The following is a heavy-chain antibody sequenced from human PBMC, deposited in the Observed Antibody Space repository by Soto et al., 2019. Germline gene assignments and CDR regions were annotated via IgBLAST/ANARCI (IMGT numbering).Heavy chain of an antibody. CDR3: AKDLIDYSNSYFDY. J-gene: IGHJ4*02. V-gene: IGHV3-23*01. Sequence: GALRLSCATSGFSFSNYAMSWVRQAPGKGLEWVAAITSVGYTYYVDSLKGRFTISRDNSKNTLFLQMNSLRAEDTAVYYCAKDLIDYSNSYFDYWGQGTLVTVSS. CDR2: ITSVGYT. D-gene: IGHD4-4*01. CDR1: GFSFSNYA.